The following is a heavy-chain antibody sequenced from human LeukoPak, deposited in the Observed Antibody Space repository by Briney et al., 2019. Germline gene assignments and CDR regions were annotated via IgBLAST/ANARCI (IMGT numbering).Heavy chain of an antibody. CDR3: ARSEVATIIFDY. CDR1: GGSFSGYY. Sequence: SETLSLTCAVYGGSFSGYYWSWIRQPPGKGLEWIGEINHSGSTNYNPSLKSRVTISVDTSKNQFSLKLSSVTAADTAVYYCARSEVATIIFDYWGQGTLVTVSS. D-gene: IGHD5-12*01. CDR2: INHSGST. J-gene: IGHJ4*02. V-gene: IGHV4-34*01.